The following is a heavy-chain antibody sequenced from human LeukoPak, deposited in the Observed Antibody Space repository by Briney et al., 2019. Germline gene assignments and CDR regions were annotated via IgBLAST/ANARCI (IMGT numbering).Heavy chain of an antibody. J-gene: IGHJ6*02. Sequence: GGSLRLSCAASGFTFSSYWMSWVRQAPGKGLEWVANIKQDGSEKYYVDSVKGRFTISRDNAKNSLYLQMNSLRAEDTAVYYCARDGPTNFYYYYGMDVWGQGTTVTVSS. CDR3: ARDGPTNFYYYYGMDV. CDR1: GFTFSSYW. D-gene: IGHD7-27*01. V-gene: IGHV3-7*01. CDR2: IKQDGSEK.